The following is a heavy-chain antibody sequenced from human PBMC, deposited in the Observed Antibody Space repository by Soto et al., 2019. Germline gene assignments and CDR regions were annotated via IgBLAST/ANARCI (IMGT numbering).Heavy chain of an antibody. CDR3: ARDRGYRSGSFGS. CDR2: IYSDGTT. Sequence: SETLSLTCIVSGGSISGYYWSWIRQPAGKELEWIGRIYSDGTTNYNPSLKGRGTMSVDTSKKQISLKLTSVTAADTAMYYCARDRGYRSGSFGSWGQGVLVTVSS. CDR1: GGSISGYY. D-gene: IGHD5-18*01. V-gene: IGHV4-4*07. J-gene: IGHJ5*02.